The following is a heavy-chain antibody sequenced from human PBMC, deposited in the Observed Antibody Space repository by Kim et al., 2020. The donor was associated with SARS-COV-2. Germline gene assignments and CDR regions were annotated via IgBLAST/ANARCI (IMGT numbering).Heavy chain of an antibody. J-gene: IGHJ4*02. CDR3: ARHERGYDLFDF. Sequence: GESLKISCKASGYTFSIFWIGWVRQMPGKGLEWMGIISPGDSETRYSPSFQGQVTISADKSSSTAYLQWSSLKASDTAIYYCARHERGYDLFDFWGQGTLVTVSS. CDR1: GYTFSIFW. CDR2: ISPGDSET. D-gene: IGHD5-12*01. V-gene: IGHV5-51*01.